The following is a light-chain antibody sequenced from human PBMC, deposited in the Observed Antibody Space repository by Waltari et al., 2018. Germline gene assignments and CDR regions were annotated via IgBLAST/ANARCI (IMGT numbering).Light chain of an antibody. CDR1: RGIDSF. Sequence: DIQMTQSPSSLSTSVGDRVTITCRASRGIDSFLNWYQQRPGRAPKLLIFDASTLQREVPTRFRGGGIGTDFTLTINKLQPEDFATYFCQQGYSPPFTFGQGTRVEI. CDR3: QQGYSPPFT. V-gene: IGKV1-39*01. CDR2: DAS. J-gene: IGKJ5*01.